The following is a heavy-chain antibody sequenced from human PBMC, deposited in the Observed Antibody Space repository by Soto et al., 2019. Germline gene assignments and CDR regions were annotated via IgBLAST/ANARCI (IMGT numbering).Heavy chain of an antibody. CDR3: ARDVSGIAAAPNLYGMDV. CDR1: GGSISSGGYY. Sequence: QVQLQESGPGLVKPSQTLSLTCTVSGGSISSGGYYWSWIRQHPGKGLEWIGYIYYSGSTYYNPSLKSRVTISVDTSKNQFSLKLSSVTAADTAVYYCARDVSGIAAAPNLYGMDVWGQGTTVTVSS. V-gene: IGHV4-31*03. CDR2: IYYSGST. J-gene: IGHJ6*02. D-gene: IGHD6-13*01.